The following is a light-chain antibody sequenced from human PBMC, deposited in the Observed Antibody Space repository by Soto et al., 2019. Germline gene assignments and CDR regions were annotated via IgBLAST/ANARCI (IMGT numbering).Light chain of an antibody. J-gene: IGKJ4*01. CDR3: QQCRKWPLS. CDR2: DAS. CDR1: KNVYYN. V-gene: IGKV3-15*01. Sequence: EIVMTQSPATLSASPGEGATLACKAGKNVYYNLAWYQHRPGQPPRLLIYDASTRATGISARFSGSGYGADFTLTIISLQSADFAVYFCQQCRKWPLSFGGGTQVEIK.